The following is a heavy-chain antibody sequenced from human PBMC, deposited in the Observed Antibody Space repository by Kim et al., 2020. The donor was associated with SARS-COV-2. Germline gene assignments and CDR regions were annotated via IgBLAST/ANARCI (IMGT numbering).Heavy chain of an antibody. CDR3: AKDLGSSSWDDAFDI. V-gene: IGHV3-23*03. Sequence: ATVKGQFTISRDNSKNTLYLQMNSLRAEDTAVYYCAKDLGSSSWDDAFDIWGQGTMVTVSS. J-gene: IGHJ3*02. D-gene: IGHD6-13*01.